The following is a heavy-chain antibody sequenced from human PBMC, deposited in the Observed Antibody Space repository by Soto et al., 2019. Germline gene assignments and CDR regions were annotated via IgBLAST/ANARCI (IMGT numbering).Heavy chain of an antibody. V-gene: IGHV4-39*01. J-gene: IGHJ4*02. CDR2: VFYTGFT. Sequence: SETLSLTCAVSGGSISGSYYYWGWLRQSPGRGPEWIGSVFYTGFTSYNPSLESRVSVSVDTSKNQFSLKVSAVTSADTAVYYCASSQKGYNWNYFDHWGQGALVTVSS. CDR1: GGSISGSYYY. D-gene: IGHD1-20*01. CDR3: ASSQKGYNWNYFDH.